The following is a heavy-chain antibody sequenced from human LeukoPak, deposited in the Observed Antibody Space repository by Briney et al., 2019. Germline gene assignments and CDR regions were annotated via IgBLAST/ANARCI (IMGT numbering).Heavy chain of an antibody. D-gene: IGHD3-22*01. CDR2: IYYSGST. CDR1: GGSISSSSYY. V-gene: IGHV4-39*01. CDR3: ARQPRYYDSSGYYYVRRYYFDY. J-gene: IGHJ4*02. Sequence: PSETLSLTCTVSGGSISSSSYYWGWIRQPPGKGLEWIGSIYYSGSTYYNPSLKSRVTISVDTSKNQFSLKLSSVTAADTAVYYCARQPRYYDSSGYYYVRRYYFDYWGQGILVTVSS.